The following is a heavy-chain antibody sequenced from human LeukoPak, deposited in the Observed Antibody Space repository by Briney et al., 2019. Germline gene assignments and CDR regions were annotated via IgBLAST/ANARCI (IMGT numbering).Heavy chain of an antibody. CDR3: AEVPYSDYGSGRPPFMDA. D-gene: IGHD3-10*01. V-gene: IGHV3-23*01. CDR2: LSDSGGDT. CDR1: GFTFATYA. J-gene: IGHJ6*02. Sequence: AGGSLRLSCAASGFTFATYAMSWVRQAPGKGLEWVSTLSDSGGDTYYADSVKGRFTISRDNSKNTLYLQMNSLRAEDTAVYYCAEVPYSDYGSGRPPFMDAWGQGTTVAISS.